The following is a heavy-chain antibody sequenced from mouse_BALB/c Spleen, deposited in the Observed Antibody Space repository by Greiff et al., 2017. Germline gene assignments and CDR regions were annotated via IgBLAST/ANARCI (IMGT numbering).Heavy chain of an antibody. V-gene: IGHV5-17*02. D-gene: IGHD1-3*01. CDR2: ISSGSSTI. J-gene: IGHJ4*01. Sequence: EVMLVESGGGLVQPGGSRKLSCAASGFTFSSFGMHWVRQAPEKGLEWVAYISSGSSTIYYADTVKGRFTISRDNPKNTLFLQMTSLRSEDTAMYYCARGEWMDYWGQGTSVTVSS. CDR1: GFTFSSFG. CDR3: ARGEWMDY.